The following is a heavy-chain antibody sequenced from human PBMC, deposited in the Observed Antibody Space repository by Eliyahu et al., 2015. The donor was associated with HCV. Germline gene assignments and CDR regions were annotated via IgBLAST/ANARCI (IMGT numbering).Heavy chain of an antibody. CDR3: ASGGGGIAVTGTGGWFDP. CDR2: MHYSGST. CDR1: GGSIPTYY. Sequence: QVQLQESGPGLVKPSETLSLTCXVSGGSIPTYYWSWIRQPPGKGLEWIGYMHYSGSTNYNPSLKSRVTISIDTSKNQFSLNLTSVTAADTAMYYCASGGGGIAVTGTGGWFDPWGQGTLVTVSS. D-gene: IGHD6-19*01. J-gene: IGHJ5*02. V-gene: IGHV4-59*01.